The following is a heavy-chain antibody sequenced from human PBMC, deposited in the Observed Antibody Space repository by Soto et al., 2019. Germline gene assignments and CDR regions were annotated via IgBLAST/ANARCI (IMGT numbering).Heavy chain of an antibody. CDR3: ARAPGYCIRTSCYGYYYGMDV. CDR1: GGSISSGGYY. Sequence: QVQLQESGPGLVKPSQTLSLTCTVSGGSISSGGYYWSWIRQHPGKGLEWIGYIYYSGSTYYNPSLKCRVTISVDTPKNQFSLKLSSVTAADTAVYYCARAPGYCIRTSCYGYYYGMDVWGQGTTVTVSS. J-gene: IGHJ6*02. V-gene: IGHV4-31*03. CDR2: IYYSGST. D-gene: IGHD2-2*01.